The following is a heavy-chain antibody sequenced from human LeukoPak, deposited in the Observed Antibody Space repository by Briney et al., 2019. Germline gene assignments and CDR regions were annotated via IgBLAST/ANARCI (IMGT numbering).Heavy chain of an antibody. CDR1: GYTFTSYG. Sequence: ASVKVSCKASGYTFTSYGISWVRQAPGQGLEWMGWISAYNGNTNYAQKLQARVTMTTDTSTSTAYMELRSLRSDDTAVYYCAREHYYDSVAGYWGQGTLVNVSS. V-gene: IGHV1-18*01. CDR2: ISAYNGNT. CDR3: AREHYYDSVAGY. D-gene: IGHD3-22*01. J-gene: IGHJ4*02.